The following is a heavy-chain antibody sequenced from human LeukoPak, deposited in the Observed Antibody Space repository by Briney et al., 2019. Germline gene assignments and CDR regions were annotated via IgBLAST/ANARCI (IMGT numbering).Heavy chain of an antibody. CDR1: GXTFSSYW. J-gene: IGHJ4*02. CDR3: ARDTSSWYTDF. Sequence: GGSLRLSCAASGXTFSSYWMTWVRQAPGKGLEWVANINEDGSEKYYADSVKGRFTISRDNAKNSLYLQMNSLRAEDTAVYYCARDTSSWYTDFWGQGTLVTVSS. CDR2: INEDGSEK. D-gene: IGHD6-13*01. V-gene: IGHV3-7*04.